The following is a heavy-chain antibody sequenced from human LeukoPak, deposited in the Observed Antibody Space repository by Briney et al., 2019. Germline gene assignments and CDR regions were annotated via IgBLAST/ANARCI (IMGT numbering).Heavy chain of an antibody. Sequence: GGSLRLSCAASGFTVSSNYMSWVRQAPGKGLEWVSVIYSGGSTYYADSVKGRFTISRDNSKNTLYLQMNSLRAEDTAVYYCARDYGRSGSYRWFDPWGQGTLVTVSS. CDR3: ARDYGRSGSYRWFDP. V-gene: IGHV3-53*05. CDR1: GFTVSSNY. D-gene: IGHD1-26*01. CDR2: IYSGGST. J-gene: IGHJ5*02.